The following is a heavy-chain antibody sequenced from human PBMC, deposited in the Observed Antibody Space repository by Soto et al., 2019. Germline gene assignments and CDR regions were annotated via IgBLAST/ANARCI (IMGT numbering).Heavy chain of an antibody. CDR1: GFTFSSYA. CDR2: ISGSGGST. D-gene: IGHD4-17*01. CDR3: AKDRSEATVTTIPTMVDY. V-gene: IGHV3-23*01. J-gene: IGHJ4*02. Sequence: EVQLLESGGGLVQPGGSLRLSCAASGFTFSSYAMSWVRQAPGKGLEWVSAISGSGGSTYYADSVKGRFTISRDNSKNTLYLQMNSLRAEDTAVYYCAKDRSEATVTTIPTMVDYWGQGTLVTVSS.